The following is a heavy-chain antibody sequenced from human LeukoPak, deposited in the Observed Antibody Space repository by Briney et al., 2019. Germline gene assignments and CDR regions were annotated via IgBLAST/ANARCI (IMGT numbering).Heavy chain of an antibody. Sequence: GGSLRFSCAAPGSTFRSYWMSWVGKAPGKGREWVASIKQDGSEKRYVDSVKGRFTISRDNAENSLYLQMNSLRTEDTAVYYCARRAYLSFDYWGQGTLVTVSS. CDR3: ARRAYLSFDY. CDR1: GSTFRSYW. D-gene: IGHD2/OR15-2a*01. V-gene: IGHV3-7*03. J-gene: IGHJ4*02. CDR2: IKQDGSEK.